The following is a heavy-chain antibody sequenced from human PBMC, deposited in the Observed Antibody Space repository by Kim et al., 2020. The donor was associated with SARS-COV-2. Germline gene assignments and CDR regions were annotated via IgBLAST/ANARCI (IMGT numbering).Heavy chain of an antibody. V-gene: IGHV1-46*01. CDR1: GYTFTSYY. Sequence: ASVKVSCKASGYTFTSYYMHWVRQAPGQGLEWMGIINPSGGSTSYAQKFQGRVTMTRDTSTSTVYMELSSLRSEDTAVYYCARVPPAPYYYYYYGMDVWGQGTTVTVSS. CDR2: INPSGGST. CDR3: ARVPPAPYYYYYYGMDV. J-gene: IGHJ6*02.